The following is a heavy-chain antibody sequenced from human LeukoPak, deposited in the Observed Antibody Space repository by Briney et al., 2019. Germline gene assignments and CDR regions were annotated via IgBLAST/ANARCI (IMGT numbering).Heavy chain of an antibody. CDR2: IWYDGSNK. CDR1: GFTFSSYG. V-gene: IGHV3-33*01. J-gene: IGHJ6*02. Sequence: GGSLRLSCTASGFTFSSYGMHWVRQAPGRGLEWVALIWYDGSNKYYSDSVKGRFTISRDNSNNALYLQMSSLRAEDTAVYYCARDRTYYDFWSGHYPFGMDVWGQGTTVTVSS. CDR3: ARDRTYYDFWSGHYPFGMDV. D-gene: IGHD3-3*01.